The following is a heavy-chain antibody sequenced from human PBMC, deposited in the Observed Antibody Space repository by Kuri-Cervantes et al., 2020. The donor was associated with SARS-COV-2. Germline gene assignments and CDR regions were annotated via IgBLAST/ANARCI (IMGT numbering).Heavy chain of an antibody. CDR1: GGSISSCGYY. CDR3: ARGAPDYCSSTSCYTDLVWYFDL. D-gene: IGHD2-2*02. Sequence: SCTVSGGSISSCGYYWSWIRPHPGQGPEWIGYIYYSGITYYNPSLRSRVTISVDTSKNQFSLKLSTVTAADTAVYYCARGAPDYCSSTSCYTDLVWYFDLWGRGTLVTVSS. CDR2: IYYSGIT. J-gene: IGHJ2*01. V-gene: IGHV4-31*02.